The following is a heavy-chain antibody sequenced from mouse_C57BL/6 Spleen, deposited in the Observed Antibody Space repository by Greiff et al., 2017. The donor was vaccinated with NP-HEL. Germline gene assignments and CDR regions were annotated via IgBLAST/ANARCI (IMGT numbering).Heavy chain of an antibody. CDR3: ARITTVVATEYFDV. CDR2: IWSGGST. J-gene: IGHJ1*03. D-gene: IGHD1-1*01. CDR1: GFSLTSYG. V-gene: IGHV2-2*01. Sequence: QVHVKQSGPGLVQPSQSLSITCTVSGFSLTSYGVHWVRQSPGKGLEWLGVIWSGGSTDYNAAFISRLSISKDNSKSQVFVKMNSLQADDTAIYYCARITTVVATEYFDVWGTGTTVTVSS.